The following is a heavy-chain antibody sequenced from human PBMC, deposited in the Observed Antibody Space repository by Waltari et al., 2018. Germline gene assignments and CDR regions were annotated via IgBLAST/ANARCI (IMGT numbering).Heavy chain of an antibody. CDR1: GYSISRGYY. CDR3: ARHYSYDSSGYYPDY. Sequence: QVQLQESGPGLVKPSETLSLTCAVSGYSISRGYYWGWIRQPPGKGLEWIGSIYHSGSTYYNPSLKSRVTISVDTSKNQFSLKLSSVTAADTAVYYCARHYSYDSSGYYPDYWGQGTLVTVSS. V-gene: IGHV4-38-2*01. D-gene: IGHD3-22*01. J-gene: IGHJ4*02. CDR2: IYHSGST.